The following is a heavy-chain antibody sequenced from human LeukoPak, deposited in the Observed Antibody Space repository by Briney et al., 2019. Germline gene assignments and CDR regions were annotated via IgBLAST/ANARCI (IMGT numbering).Heavy chain of an antibody. J-gene: IGHJ6*03. CDR3: ARDGGSGSYPYYYYYYMDV. V-gene: IGHV1-2*02. CDR2: INPNSGGT. CDR1: GYTFTGYY. D-gene: IGHD3-10*01. Sequence: ASVKVSCKASGYTFTGYYMHWVRQAPGQGLEWMGWINPNSGGTNYAQKFQGRVTMTRDTSISTAYMELSRLRSDDTAVYYCARDGGSGSYPYYYYYYMDVWGKGTTVTVSS.